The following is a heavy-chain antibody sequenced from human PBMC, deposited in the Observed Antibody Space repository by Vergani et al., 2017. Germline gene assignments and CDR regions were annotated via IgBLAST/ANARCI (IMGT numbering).Heavy chain of an antibody. D-gene: IGHD3-3*01. CDR3: AAPVRYYYYYYMDV. Sequence: EVQLLESGGGLVQPGGSLRLSCAASGFTFSSYAMSWVRQAPGKGLEWVSAISGSGGSTYYADYVKGRFTISRDNSKNTLYLQMNSLRAEDTSVYYRAAPVRYYYYYYMDVWGKGTTVTVSS. CDR1: GFTFSSYA. CDR2: ISGSGGST. J-gene: IGHJ6*03. V-gene: IGHV3-23*01.